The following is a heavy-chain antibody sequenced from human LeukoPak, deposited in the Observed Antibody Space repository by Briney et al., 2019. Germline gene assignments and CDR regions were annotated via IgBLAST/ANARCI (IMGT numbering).Heavy chain of an antibody. CDR1: GYSISSGYY. Sequence: SETLSLTCAVSGYSISSGYYWGWTRQPPGKGLEWIGSIYHSGSTYYNPSLKSRVTISVDTSKNQFSLKLSSVTAADTAVYYCARHRSGYAFDYWGQGTLVTVSS. CDR2: IYHSGST. D-gene: IGHD3-22*01. J-gene: IGHJ4*02. V-gene: IGHV4-38-2*01. CDR3: ARHRSGYAFDY.